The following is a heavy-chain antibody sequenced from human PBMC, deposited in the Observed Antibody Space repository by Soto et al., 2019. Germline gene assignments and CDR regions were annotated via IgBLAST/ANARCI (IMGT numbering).Heavy chain of an antibody. Sequence: QVQLVQSGAEVKKPGSSVKVSCKASGGTFSSYAISWVRQAPGQGLEWMGGIIPIFGTANYAQKFQGRVTITAEEYTSTAYMELSSLRSEDTAVYYCARAQAYAIFGVVIKYGMDVWGQGTTVTVSS. V-gene: IGHV1-69*01. CDR2: IIPIFGTA. CDR3: ARAQAYAIFGVVIKYGMDV. J-gene: IGHJ6*02. CDR1: GGTFSSYA. D-gene: IGHD3-3*01.